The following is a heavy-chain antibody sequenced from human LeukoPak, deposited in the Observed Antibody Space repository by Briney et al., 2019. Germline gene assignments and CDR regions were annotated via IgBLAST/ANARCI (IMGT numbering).Heavy chain of an antibody. D-gene: IGHD1-7*01. J-gene: IGHJ4*02. CDR3: AKDRVFGITGTTDY. CDR1: GFTFSSYG. V-gene: IGHV3-30*18. CDR2: ISYDGSNK. Sequence: PGGSLRLSCAASGFTFSSYGMHWVRQAPGKGLEWAAVISYDGSNKYYADSVKGRFTISRDNSKNTLYLQMNSLRAEDMAVYYCAKDRVFGITGTTDYWGQGTLVTVSS.